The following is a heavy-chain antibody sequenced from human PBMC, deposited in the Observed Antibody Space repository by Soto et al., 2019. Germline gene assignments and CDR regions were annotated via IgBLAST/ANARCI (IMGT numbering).Heavy chain of an antibody. CDR2: IYYSGST. Sequence: PSETLSLTCAVSGGSISSGGYSWSWIRQPPGKGLEWIGTIYYSGSTYYNPSLKSRVTISVDTSKDQFSLKLSSVTATDTAVYYCARHGNTVTTGYYYAMDVWGQGTTVTVSS. V-gene: IGHV4-39*01. D-gene: IGHD4-17*01. CDR3: ARHGNTVTTGYYYAMDV. J-gene: IGHJ6*02. CDR1: GGSISSGGYS.